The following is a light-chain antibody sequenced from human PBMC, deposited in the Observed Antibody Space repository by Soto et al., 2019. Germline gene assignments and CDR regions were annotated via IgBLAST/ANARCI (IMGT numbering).Light chain of an antibody. CDR2: DAS. CDR3: HQRQYWPPIT. CDR1: QSVLYSSNNKNY. V-gene: IGKV4-1*01. J-gene: IGKJ5*01. Sequence: DIVMTQSPDSLAVSLGKSSTINCKSSQSVLYSSNNKNYLAWYQQKPGQAPRLLISDASNRATGIPARFSGSGSGTDFTLTISSLEPEDFAVYYCHQRQYWPPITFGQGTRLEIK.